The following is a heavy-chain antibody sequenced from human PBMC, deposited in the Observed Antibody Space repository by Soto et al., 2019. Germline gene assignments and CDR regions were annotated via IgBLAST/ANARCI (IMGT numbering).Heavy chain of an antibody. CDR3: ARVKRGGWFDP. V-gene: IGHV4-59*01. J-gene: IGHJ5*02. D-gene: IGHD3-16*01. CDR2: IYCSGST. Sequence: QVQLQESGPGLVKPSETLSLTCTVSGGSISSYYWSWIRQPPGKGLEWIGYIYCSGSTNYNPSLKSRVTISVDTSKNQFSLKLSSVTAADTAVYYCARVKRGGWFDPWGQGTLVTVSS. CDR1: GGSISSYY.